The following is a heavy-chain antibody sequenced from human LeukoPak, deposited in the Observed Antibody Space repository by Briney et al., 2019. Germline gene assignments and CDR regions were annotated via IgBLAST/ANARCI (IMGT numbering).Heavy chain of an antibody. CDR3: AKPISSGYYQFDY. Sequence: GRSLRLSCAASGFIFSNYGMHWVRQAPGKELEWVAVISYDGSKKHYADSVKGRFTISRDNSKNTLNLQMNSLTAEDTAVYYCAKPISSGYYQFDYRGQGTLVTVFS. V-gene: IGHV3-30*18. J-gene: IGHJ4*02. D-gene: IGHD3-22*01. CDR1: GFIFSNYG. CDR2: ISYDGSKK.